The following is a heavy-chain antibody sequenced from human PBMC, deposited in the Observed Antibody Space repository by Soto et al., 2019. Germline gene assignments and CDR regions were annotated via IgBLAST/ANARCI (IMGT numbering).Heavy chain of an antibody. D-gene: IGHD1-1*01. CDR3: ARGRYGDY. CDR1: GYTFTSCG. J-gene: IGHJ4*02. Sequence: QVHLLQSGGEVKKPGASVKVSCKASGYTFTSCGSTWVRQAPGQGLEGMGWISAHNGNTDYAEKLQGRVIVTRDTSPSTDYMELRSLISDDAAVYYCARGRYGDYWGQGALVTVSS. CDR2: ISAHNGNT. V-gene: IGHV1-18*01.